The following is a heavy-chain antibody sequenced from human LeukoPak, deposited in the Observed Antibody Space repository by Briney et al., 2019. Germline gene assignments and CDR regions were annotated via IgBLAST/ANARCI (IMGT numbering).Heavy chain of an antibody. CDR2: ISSSSSYI. V-gene: IGHV3-21*01. CDR3: ARVATFGVVIGFDY. Sequence: PGGSLRLSCAASGFTFSSYSMNWVRQAPGKGLVWVSSISSSSSYIYYADSVKGRFTISRDNAKNSLYLQMNSLRAEDTAVYYCARVATFGVVIGFDYWGQGTLVTVSS. CDR1: GFTFSSYS. J-gene: IGHJ4*02. D-gene: IGHD3-3*01.